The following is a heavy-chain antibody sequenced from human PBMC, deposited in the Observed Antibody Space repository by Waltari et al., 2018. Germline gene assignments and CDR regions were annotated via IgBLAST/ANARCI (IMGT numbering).Heavy chain of an antibody. V-gene: IGHV3-73*01. CDR3: IRPFEMGID. CDR1: GLIFSEYA. CDR2: IRSRTKGDAT. D-gene: IGHD7-27*01. J-gene: IGHJ4*02. Sequence: EVQLVESGGALVQPGGSLKLSCAASGLIFSEYAMHWVRQASGKGLGWVGRIRSRTKGDATAYAESVQGRFTISRDDSKNTAYLEMNSLKTDDTAVYYCIRPFEMGIDWGQGTLVTVSS.